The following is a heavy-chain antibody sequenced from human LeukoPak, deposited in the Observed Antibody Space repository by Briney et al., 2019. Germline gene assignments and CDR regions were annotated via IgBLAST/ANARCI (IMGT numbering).Heavy chain of an antibody. CDR2: INHSGST. V-gene: IGHV4-34*01. D-gene: IGHD4-17*01. CDR1: GGSFSGYY. CDR3: ARDVTTVTTYDAFDI. J-gene: IGHJ3*02. Sequence: SETLSLTCAVYGGSFSGYYWSWIRQPPGKGLEWIGEINHSGSTNYNPPLKSRVTISVDTSKNQFSLKLSSVTAADTAVYYCARDVTTVTTYDAFDIWGQGTMVTVSS.